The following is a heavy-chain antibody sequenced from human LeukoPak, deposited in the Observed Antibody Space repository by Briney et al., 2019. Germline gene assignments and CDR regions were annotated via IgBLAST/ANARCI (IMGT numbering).Heavy chain of an antibody. D-gene: IGHD2-2*01. CDR3: ARGRYCSSSSCPWYYYYGMDV. V-gene: IGHV4-31*03. J-gene: IGHJ6*02. Sequence: PSETLSLTCTVSGGSISSGGYYWSWIRQHPGKGLEWIGHIYYSGTSFYNPSLTSRVTISVDTSKNQFSLKLTSVNDADTAVYYCARGRYCSSSSCPWYYYYGMDVWGQGTTVTVSS. CDR2: IYYSGTS. CDR1: GGSISSGGYY.